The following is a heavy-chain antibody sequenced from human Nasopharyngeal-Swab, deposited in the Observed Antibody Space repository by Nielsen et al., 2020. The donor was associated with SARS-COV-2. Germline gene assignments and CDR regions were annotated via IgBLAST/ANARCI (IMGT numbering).Heavy chain of an antibody. CDR3: AKDSLNILTGSGWFDP. CDR2: ISSDGGST. D-gene: IGHD3-9*01. Sequence: VRQAPGKGLEYVSAISSDGGSTYSADFVKGRFTISRDNSKNTLYLQMNSLRAEDTAVYYCAKDSLNILTGSGWFDPWGQGTQVTVSS. V-gene: IGHV3-64*04. J-gene: IGHJ5*02.